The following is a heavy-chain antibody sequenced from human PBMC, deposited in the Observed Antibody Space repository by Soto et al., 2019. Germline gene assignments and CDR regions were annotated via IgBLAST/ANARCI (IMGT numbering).Heavy chain of an antibody. CDR1: GYPFTTYH. V-gene: IGHV1-46*01. CDR2: VYVTGTGT. D-gene: IGHD3-10*01. Sequence: ASVKVSCKASGYPFTTYHLHWVRQAPGQGLEWMGIVYVTGTGTRSAQKFQGRLTMTRNRSTSTVYMELSSLRSEDTAVYYCARPEGYGSGSYYFDSWGQGTLVTVSS. J-gene: IGHJ4*02. CDR3: ARPEGYGSGSYYFDS.